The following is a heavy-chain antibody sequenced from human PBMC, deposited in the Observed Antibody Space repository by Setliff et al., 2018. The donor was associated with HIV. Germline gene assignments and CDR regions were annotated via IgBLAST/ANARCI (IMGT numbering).Heavy chain of an antibody. CDR2: IYWDDDT. CDR1: GFSLASIGVG. D-gene: IGHD3-10*01. J-gene: IGHJ4*01. Sequence: SGPRGEPPQTLTLTCTVSGFSLASIGVGVGWVRQPPGEGLEWLALIYWDDDTRYNPSLKNRLTITKDTSRNQVDLTVSNMDPVDTATYFCVHVSYYREVYFDAWGQGILVTVSS. V-gene: IGHV2-5*02. CDR3: VHVSYYREVYFDA.